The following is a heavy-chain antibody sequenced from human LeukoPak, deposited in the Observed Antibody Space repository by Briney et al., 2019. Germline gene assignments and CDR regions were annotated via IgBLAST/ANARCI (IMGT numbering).Heavy chain of an antibody. Sequence: GGSLRLSCAASGFTFSSYNMNWVRQAPGKGLEWVSYISSSSSTIYYADSVKGRFTISRDNAKNSLYLQMNSLRDEDTAVYCWAREYSSSSGSVSDYWGQGTLVTVSS. D-gene: IGHD6-6*01. CDR2: ISSSSSTI. J-gene: IGHJ4*02. CDR1: GFTFSSYN. V-gene: IGHV3-48*02. CDR3: AREYSSSSGSVSDY.